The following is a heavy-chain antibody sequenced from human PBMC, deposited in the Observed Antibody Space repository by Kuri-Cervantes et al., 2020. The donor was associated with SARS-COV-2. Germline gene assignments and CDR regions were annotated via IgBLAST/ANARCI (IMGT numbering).Heavy chain of an antibody. CDR3: ARGFRAGPGEYFDL. CDR1: GFTFSSYG. J-gene: IGHJ2*01. V-gene: IGHV3-33*01. Sequence: LSLTCAASGFTFSSYGMHWVRQAPGKGLEWVAVIWYDGSNKYYADSAKGRFTISRDNSKNTLYLQMNSLRAEDTAVYYCARGFRAGPGEYFDLWGRGTLVTVSS. CDR2: IWYDGSNK. D-gene: IGHD3-10*01.